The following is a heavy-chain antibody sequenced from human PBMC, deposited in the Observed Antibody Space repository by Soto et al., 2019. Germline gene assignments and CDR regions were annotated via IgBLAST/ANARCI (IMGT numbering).Heavy chain of an antibody. D-gene: IGHD3-10*01. V-gene: IGHV2-5*02. Sequence: QITLKESGPTLVKPTQTLTLTCTFSGFSLSTSGVGVGWIRQPPGKALEWLALIYWDDDKRYSPSLKSRLTLTKDTSKNQVVLTMPNMDPVDPATYYRAGWPDLDGSGRWNWFDPWGQGTLVTVSS. CDR1: GFSLSTSGVG. J-gene: IGHJ5*02. CDR2: IYWDDDK. CDR3: AGWPDLDGSGRWNWFDP.